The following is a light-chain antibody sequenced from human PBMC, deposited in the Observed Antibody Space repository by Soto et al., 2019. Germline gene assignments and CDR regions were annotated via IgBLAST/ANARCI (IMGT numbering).Light chain of an antibody. V-gene: IGKV1-6*01. Sequence: AIQMTQSPSSLSASVGDRVTITCRASQDIRIDLGGYQLKPGKAPKLLIYAASSLQSGGPSRFSGSGSGTDFNLPIRSLQPEDFATDYCLQDYSYPYTLGQGTKLEIK. J-gene: IGKJ2*01. CDR2: AAS. CDR1: QDIRID. CDR3: LQDYSYPYT.